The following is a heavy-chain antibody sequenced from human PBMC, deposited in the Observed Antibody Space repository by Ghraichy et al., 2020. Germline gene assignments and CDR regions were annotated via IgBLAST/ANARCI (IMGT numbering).Heavy chain of an antibody. Sequence: LSLTCAASGFTFDDYGMSWVRQAPGKGLEWVSGINWNGGGTSYADSVKGRFTISRDNAKNSLYLQMNSLRAEDTALYYCARGTAAAGSNYYYGMDVWGXGTTVTVSS. V-gene: IGHV3-20*04. CDR1: GFTFDDYG. J-gene: IGHJ6*02. CDR3: ARGTAAAGSNYYYGMDV. CDR2: INWNGGGT. D-gene: IGHD6-13*01.